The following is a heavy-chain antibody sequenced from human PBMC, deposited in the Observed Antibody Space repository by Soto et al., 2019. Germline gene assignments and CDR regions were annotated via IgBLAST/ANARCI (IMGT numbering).Heavy chain of an antibody. V-gene: IGHV3-30*18. J-gene: IGHJ4*02. Sequence: QVHLVESGGGVVQPGRSLRLSCAASGFTFSSLGMHWVRQSPGKGLVWVAIVSNDGSSESYADSVKGRFTISRDNSKNTLDLQLNSLRAEDTAVNYCAKEIGDSIEYPLVYWGQGTLVTVSS. CDR3: AKEIGDSIEYPLVY. CDR1: GFTFSSLG. CDR2: VSNDGSSE. D-gene: IGHD4-17*01.